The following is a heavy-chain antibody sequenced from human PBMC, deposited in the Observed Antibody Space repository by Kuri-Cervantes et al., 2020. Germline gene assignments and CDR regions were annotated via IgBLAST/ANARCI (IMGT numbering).Heavy chain of an antibody. Sequence: SETLSLTCTVSGGSISSSSYYWGWTRQPPGKGLEWIGSIYYSGSTYYNPSLKSRVTISVDTSKNQFSLKLSSVTAADTAVYYCARGPRRSTFDYWGQGTLVTVSS. CDR2: IYYSGST. V-gene: IGHV4-39*07. CDR1: GGSISSSSYY. CDR3: ARGPRRSTFDY. J-gene: IGHJ4*02. D-gene: IGHD2-15*01.